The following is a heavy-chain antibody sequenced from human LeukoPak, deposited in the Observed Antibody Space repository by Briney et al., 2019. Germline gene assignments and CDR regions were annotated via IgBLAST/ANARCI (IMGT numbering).Heavy chain of an antibody. D-gene: IGHD6-6*01. CDR2: ISAYNGNT. J-gene: IGHJ5*02. Sequence: ASVKVSCKASGYTFISYGISWVRQAPGQGLEWMGWISAYNGNTNYAQKFQGRVAITTDESTSTAYMELSSLRSEDTAVYYCASSDWQLARNWFDPWGQGTLVTVSS. V-gene: IGHV1-18*01. CDR3: ASSDWQLARNWFDP. CDR1: GYTFISYG.